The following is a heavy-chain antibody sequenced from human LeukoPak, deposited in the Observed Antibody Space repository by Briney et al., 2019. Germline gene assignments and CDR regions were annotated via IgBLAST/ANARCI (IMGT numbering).Heavy chain of an antibody. CDR3: AGQQQLLFDY. V-gene: IGHV4-59*08. J-gene: IGHJ4*02. CDR2: IYYSGST. D-gene: IGHD6-13*01. Sequence: PSETLSLTCTVSGGSISSYYWSWIRQPPGKGLEWIGYIYYSGSTNYNPSLKSRVTISVDTSKNQFSLKLSSVTAADTAVYYCAGQQQLLFDYWGQGTLVTVSS. CDR1: GGSISSYY.